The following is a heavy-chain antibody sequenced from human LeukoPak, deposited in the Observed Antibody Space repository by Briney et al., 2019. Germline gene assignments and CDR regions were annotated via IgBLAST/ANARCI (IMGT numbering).Heavy chain of an antibody. CDR3: ARGVRSDYDYGDY. J-gene: IGHJ4*02. Sequence: ASVKVSCKASGYTFTSYYMHWVRQAPGQGLEWMGGIIPIFGTANYAQKFQGRVTITADESTSTAYMELSSLRSEDTAVYYCARGVRSDYDYGDYWGQGTLVTVSS. D-gene: IGHD3-16*01. V-gene: IGHV1-69*13. CDR1: GYTFTSYY. CDR2: IIPIFGTA.